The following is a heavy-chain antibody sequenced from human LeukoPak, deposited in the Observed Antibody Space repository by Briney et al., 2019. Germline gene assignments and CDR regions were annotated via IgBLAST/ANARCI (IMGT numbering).Heavy chain of an antibody. CDR3: ARELGSGSDY. Sequence: GGSLRLSCAASGVTLSDHHMHWVRQAPGKGVEGVAVISYDGSNKYYADSVKGRFTIPRDNSKNTLYLQMNSLRAEDTAVYYCARELGSGSDYWGQGTLVTVSS. V-gene: IGHV3-30*01. J-gene: IGHJ4*02. CDR2: ISYDGSNK. CDR1: GVTLSDHH. D-gene: IGHD1-14*01.